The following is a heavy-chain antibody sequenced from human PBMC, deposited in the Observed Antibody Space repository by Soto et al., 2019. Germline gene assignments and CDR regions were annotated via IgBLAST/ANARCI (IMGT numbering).Heavy chain of an antibody. CDR1: GYSFDHYW. J-gene: IGHJ4*02. CDR2: IDPSDSKI. D-gene: IGHD3-22*01. CDR3: ERHIFHYDSTARFDW. Sequence: GESLKIHCNGAGYSFDHYWITWVRQMPGKGLEWMGRIDPSDSKINYSPSFQGHVTMSADKSITTAYLQWSTLKASDTAMYYCERHIFHYDSTARFDWWGQGTPVTVSS. V-gene: IGHV5-10-1*01.